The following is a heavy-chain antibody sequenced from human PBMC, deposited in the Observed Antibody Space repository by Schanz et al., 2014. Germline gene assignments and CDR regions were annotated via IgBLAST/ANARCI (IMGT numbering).Heavy chain of an antibody. V-gene: IGHV3-11*01. CDR3: ASSSYRLLSYYYAMDV. J-gene: IGHJ6*02. CDR2: ISSRGTTI. Sequence: VQLVESGGCLVQPGGSLRLSCAASGFTFSDHYMEWVRQAPGKGLECISYISSRGTTIYYADSVKGRFTISRDNAENSLYLQMSSLRAEDTAVYYCASSSYRLLSYYYAMDVWGQGTTVTVSS. D-gene: IGHD1-26*01. CDR1: GFTFSDHY.